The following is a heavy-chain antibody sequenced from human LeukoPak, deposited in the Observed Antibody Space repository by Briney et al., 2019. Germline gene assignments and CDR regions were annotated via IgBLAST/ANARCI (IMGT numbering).Heavy chain of an antibody. V-gene: IGHV4-39*01. CDR2: IYHSGST. D-gene: IGHD2/OR15-2a*01. Sequence: SETLSLTCTVSGDSITSSDYCWGWIRQPPGKGLEWIASIYHSGSTYYNPSLKSRVTISVDTSKNHFSLILSSVSAADTAVYHCARHVPHENGNKRGFEHWGQGTLVTVSS. CDR3: ARHVPHENGNKRGFEH. CDR1: GDSITSSDYC. J-gene: IGHJ4*02.